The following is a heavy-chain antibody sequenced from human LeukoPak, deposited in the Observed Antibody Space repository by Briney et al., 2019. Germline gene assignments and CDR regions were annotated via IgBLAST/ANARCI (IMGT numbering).Heavy chain of an antibody. Sequence: GGSLRLSCAASGFTFSSYAMSWVRQAPGKGLEWVSAISGNGGTTYYANSVKGRFTFSRDNSKNTLYLQMNSLRAEDTAIYYCARMIRDYGDSNWFDPWGQGTLVTVSS. CDR2: ISGNGGTT. CDR1: GFTFSSYA. J-gene: IGHJ5*02. V-gene: IGHV3-23*01. CDR3: ARMIRDYGDSNWFDP. D-gene: IGHD4-17*01.